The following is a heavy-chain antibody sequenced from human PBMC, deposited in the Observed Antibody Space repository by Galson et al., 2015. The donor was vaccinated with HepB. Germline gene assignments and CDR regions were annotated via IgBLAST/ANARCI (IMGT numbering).Heavy chain of an antibody. CDR3: ARTAAPYYYYFGLDV. Sequence: SLRLSCAASGFTFSTYAIHWVRQAPGKGLEWVAVISYDGGNEYYADSLEGRFTISRDNSKNTLYLQMNSLRADDTALYYCARTAAPYYYYFGLDVWGQGTTVIVSS. D-gene: IGHD6-25*01. J-gene: IGHJ6*02. V-gene: IGHV3-30*04. CDR1: GFTFSTYA. CDR2: ISYDGGNE.